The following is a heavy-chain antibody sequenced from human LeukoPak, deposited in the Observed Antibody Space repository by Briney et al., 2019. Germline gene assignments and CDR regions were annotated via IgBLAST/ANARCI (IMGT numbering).Heavy chain of an antibody. J-gene: IGHJ4*02. CDR1: GFTVSSNC. CDR3: ARDLNYDSAY. Sequence: GGSLRLSCAASGFTVSSNCMSWVRQAPGKGLEWVSVIYSGGSTYYADSVKGRFTISRDNSKNTVYLQMNSLRAEDTAVYYCARDLNYDSAYWGQGTLVTVSS. CDR2: IYSGGST. D-gene: IGHD3-22*01. V-gene: IGHV3-53*01.